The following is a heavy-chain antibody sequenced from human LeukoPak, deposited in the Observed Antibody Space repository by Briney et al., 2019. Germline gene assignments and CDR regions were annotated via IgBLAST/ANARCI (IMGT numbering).Heavy chain of an antibody. CDR2: INHSGST. J-gene: IGHJ6*02. CDR1: GGSFSGYY. D-gene: IGHD2-2*01. CDR3: ARSRRVPAAAYCYYGMDV. V-gene: IGHV4-34*01. Sequence: PSETLSLTCAVYGGSFSGYYWSWIRQPPGKGLEWIGEINHSGSTNYNPSLKSRVTISVDTSKNQFSLKLSSVTAADTAVYYCARSRRVPAAAYCYYGMDVWGQGTTVTVSS.